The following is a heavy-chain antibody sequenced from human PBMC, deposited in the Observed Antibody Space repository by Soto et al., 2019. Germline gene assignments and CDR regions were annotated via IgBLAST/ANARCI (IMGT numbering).Heavy chain of an antibody. V-gene: IGHV3-23*01. CDR2: ISGSGGSK. CDR1: GFTFSSYA. D-gene: IGHD1-7*01. Sequence: GGSLRLSCAASGFTFSSYAMSWVRQAPGKGLEWVSAISGSGGSKYYADSVKGRITISRDNTTNTLYQQINSLRAEDTTVYYIVKDPFSGRLELHFYYCYWGQGTLGTVSS. J-gene: IGHJ4*02. CDR3: VKDPFSGRLELHFYYCY.